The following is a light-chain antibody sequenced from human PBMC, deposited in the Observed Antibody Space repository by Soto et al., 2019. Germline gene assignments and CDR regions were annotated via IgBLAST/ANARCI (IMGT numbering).Light chain of an antibody. J-gene: IGKJ2*01. V-gene: IGKV4-1*01. CDR3: QQYYSIPYT. CDR2: WAS. Sequence: DIVMTQSPDSLAVSLGERATINCKSSQSVLYSSNNKNYLAWYQQKPGQPPKLLIYWASARESGVPDRFSGSGSGTDFTLTISSLQAGDVAVYSCQQYYSIPYTFGQGTKLEIK. CDR1: QSVLYSSNNKNY.